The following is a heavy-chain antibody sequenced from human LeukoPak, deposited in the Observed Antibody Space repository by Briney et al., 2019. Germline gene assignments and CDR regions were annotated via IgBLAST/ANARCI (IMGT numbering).Heavy chain of an antibody. CDR2: INVDGSEK. D-gene: IGHD3/OR15-3a*01. Sequence: GGSLRLSCAASGFTFSSYAMSWVRQAPGKGLEWVANINVDGSEKYYVDSVKGRFTISRDNAKNSLYLQMNSLTVEDTAVYYCARDDGFSCYSYWGQGTLVTVSS. J-gene: IGHJ4*02. CDR1: GFTFSSYA. V-gene: IGHV3-7*01. CDR3: ARDDGFSCYSY.